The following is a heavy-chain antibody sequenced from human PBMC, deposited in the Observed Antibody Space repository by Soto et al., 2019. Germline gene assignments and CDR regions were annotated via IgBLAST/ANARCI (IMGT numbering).Heavy chain of an antibody. J-gene: IGHJ3*02. D-gene: IGHD7-27*01. V-gene: IGHV6-1*01. CDR2: TYYRSKWYN. CDR3: ARVPHWESDDTFDI. CDR1: GDSVSSDSAA. Sequence: PSQTLSRTCAISGDSVSSDSAAWNWIRQSPSRGLEWLGRTYYRSKWYNDYAVSVKSRIIINPDTSKNQFSLQLNSVTPEDTAVYYCARVPHWESDDTFDIWGQGTMVTVSS.